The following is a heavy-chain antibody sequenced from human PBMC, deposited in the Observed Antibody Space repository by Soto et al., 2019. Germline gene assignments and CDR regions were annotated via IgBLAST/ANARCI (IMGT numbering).Heavy chain of an antibody. Sequence: EVQLLESGGGLVQPGGSLRLSCAASGFTFSSYAMSWVRQAPGKGLEWVSAISGSGGSTYYADSVKGRFTIYRDNSKNTLYLQMNSLRAEDTAVYYCAKGDTYDSSEVRGMDVWGQGTTVTFSS. D-gene: IGHD3-22*01. CDR2: ISGSGGST. CDR3: AKGDTYDSSEVRGMDV. CDR1: GFTFSSYA. V-gene: IGHV3-23*01. J-gene: IGHJ6*02.